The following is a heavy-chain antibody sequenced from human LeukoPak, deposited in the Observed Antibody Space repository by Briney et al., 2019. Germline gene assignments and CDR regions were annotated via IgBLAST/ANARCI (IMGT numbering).Heavy chain of an antibody. V-gene: IGHV3-23*01. J-gene: IGHJ4*02. CDR3: AKDRPNYYGSDGLYYRRSGDY. CDR2: TSRSGEIT. D-gene: IGHD3-22*01. CDR1: GFTFSGYA. Sequence: PGGSLRLSCAASGFTFSGYAMSWVRQAPGEGLEGGSSTSRSGEITFYADSVKGRFTISRDNYKSRLYMQMNRLRAEDTAVYYCAKDRPNYYGSDGLYYRRSGDYWGQGTLVTVPS.